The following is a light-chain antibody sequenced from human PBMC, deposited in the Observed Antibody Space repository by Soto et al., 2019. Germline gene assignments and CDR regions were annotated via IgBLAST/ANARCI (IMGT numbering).Light chain of an antibody. V-gene: IGLV2-14*03. CDR2: DVS. Sequence: QSALTQPASVSGSPGQSITISCTGTSSDVGVYNYVSWYQQHPGKAPKLIIYDVSNRPSGVSNRFSGSKSGNTASLTISGLQAEDEADYYCSSYTSSSTLVVFGGGTKLTVL. CDR3: SSYTSSSTLVV. CDR1: SSDVGVYNY. J-gene: IGLJ2*01.